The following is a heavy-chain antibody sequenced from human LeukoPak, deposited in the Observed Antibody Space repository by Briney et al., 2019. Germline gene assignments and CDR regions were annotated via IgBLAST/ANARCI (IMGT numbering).Heavy chain of an antibody. CDR2: IYHSGST. D-gene: IGHD3-10*01. J-gene: IGHJ4*02. CDR1: GGSISSYY. V-gene: IGHV4-59*12. Sequence: SETLSLTCTVSGGSISSYYWSWIRQPPGKGLEWIGYIYHSGSTYNNPSLKSRITISLDRSKNQFFLKLSSVTAADTAVYYCARFVTAAYFFDYWGQGTLVTVSS. CDR3: ARFVTAAYFFDY.